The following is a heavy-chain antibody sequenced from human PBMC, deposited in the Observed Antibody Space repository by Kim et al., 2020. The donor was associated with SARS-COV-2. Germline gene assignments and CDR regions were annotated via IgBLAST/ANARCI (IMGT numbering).Heavy chain of an antibody. V-gene: IGHV3-23*01. J-gene: IGHJ4*02. CDR3: AKTDDYGDYPFDS. CDR1: GFTFSRNA. CDR2: ISSSGHNT. D-gene: IGHD4-17*01. Sequence: GGSLRLSCGDSGFTFSRNAMNWVRQAPRKGLEWVSGISSSGHNTYYADSVRGRFTISRDNSKNTLYLQMNSLRAEDTAVYYCAKTDDYGDYPFDSWGQG.